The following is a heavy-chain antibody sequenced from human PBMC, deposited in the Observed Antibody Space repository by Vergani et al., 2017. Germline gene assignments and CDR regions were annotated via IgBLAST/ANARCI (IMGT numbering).Heavy chain of an antibody. CDR3: AKGGVYTTRNLFDH. CDR2: SSYDGSDK. J-gene: IGHJ4*02. Sequence: QVQLVESGGGVVQPGRSLRLSCAASGFTFSTYAMHWVRPAPGQGLDWVAFSSYDGSDKYYADSLKGRFTISKDNSKNTLYLEINSLRPEDTAVYSCAKGGVYTTRNLFDHWGQGTLVTVSS. CDR1: GFTFSTYA. V-gene: IGHV3-30*18. D-gene: IGHD5/OR15-5a*01.